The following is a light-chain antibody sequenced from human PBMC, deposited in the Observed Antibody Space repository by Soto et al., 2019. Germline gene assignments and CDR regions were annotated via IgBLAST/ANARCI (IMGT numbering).Light chain of an antibody. V-gene: IGLV2-14*01. Sequence: QSALTQPASASGSPGQSITISCTGTSRDVGHYNYVSWYQHHPGKTPKLMIYEVSNRPSGVSNRFSGSKSGNMASLTISGLQAEDEADYYCCSYTSSNTFVFGSGTKVTV. CDR3: CSYTSSNTFV. J-gene: IGLJ1*01. CDR2: EVS. CDR1: SRDVGHYNY.